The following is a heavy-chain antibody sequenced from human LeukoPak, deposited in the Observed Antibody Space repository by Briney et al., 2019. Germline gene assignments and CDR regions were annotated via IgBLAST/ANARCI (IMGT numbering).Heavy chain of an antibody. CDR3: ARCSTYSSGYQY. CDR2: VDNSGSS. CDR1: GGSIFTYY. J-gene: IGHJ4*02. V-gene: IGHV4-59*12. D-gene: IGHD6-19*01. Sequence: SETLSLTCTVSGGSIFTYYWTWIRQPPGKGLEWIGYVDNSGSSSYNPSLKSRVSMSVDTSKKEFSLRPNSVTAADTAVYYCARCSTYSSGYQYWGRGTLVTVSS.